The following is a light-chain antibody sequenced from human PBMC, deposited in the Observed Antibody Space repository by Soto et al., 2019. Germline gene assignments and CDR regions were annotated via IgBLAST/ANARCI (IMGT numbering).Light chain of an antibody. CDR3: QQYNSYPLT. CDR1: QSISSW. Sequence: DIQMTQSPSTLSASVGDRVTITCRASQSISSWLAWYQQKPGKAPNLLIYKASSLESGVPSRFSGSGSGTEFTLTISSLQPDDFATNYCQQYNSYPLTFGGGTKVAIK. V-gene: IGKV1-5*03. CDR2: KAS. J-gene: IGKJ4*01.